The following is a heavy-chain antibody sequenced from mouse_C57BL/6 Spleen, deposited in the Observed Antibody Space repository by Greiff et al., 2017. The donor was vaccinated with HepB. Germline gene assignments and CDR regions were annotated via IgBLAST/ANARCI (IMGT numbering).Heavy chain of an antibody. CDR1: GYTFTSYW. V-gene: IGHV1-55*01. Sequence: VQLQQPGAELVKPGASVKMSCKASGYTFTSYWITWVKQRPGQGLEWIGDIYPGSGSTNYNEKFKSKATLTVDTSSSTAYMQLSSLTSEDSAVYYCASHHDYGSSLDYWGQGTTLTVSS. CDR2: IYPGSGST. CDR3: ASHHDYGSSLDY. J-gene: IGHJ2*01. D-gene: IGHD1-1*01.